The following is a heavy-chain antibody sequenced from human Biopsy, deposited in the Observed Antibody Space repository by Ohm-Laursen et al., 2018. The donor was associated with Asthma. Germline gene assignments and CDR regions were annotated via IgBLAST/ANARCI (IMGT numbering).Heavy chain of an antibody. J-gene: IGHJ6*02. D-gene: IGHD3-10*01. CDR3: ARAVDYSHYYGIDV. CDR1: GYTFNSAG. CDR2: TSVYNGNT. V-gene: IGHV1-18*01. Sequence: AASVKVSCKTSGYTFNSAGITWVRQAPGQGLEWMGWTSVYNGNTKVAQKLQDRVTMITDTSTSTAYMELRSLRSDDTAVYFCARAVDYSHYYGIDVWGQGTTATVS.